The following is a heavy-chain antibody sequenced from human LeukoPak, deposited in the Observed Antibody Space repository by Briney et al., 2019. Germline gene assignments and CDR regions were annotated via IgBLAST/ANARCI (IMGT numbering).Heavy chain of an antibody. CDR2: ISGSGGST. CDR1: GFTFSSYG. D-gene: IGHD3-10*01. V-gene: IGHV3-23*01. CDR3: AKQLTVRGVRGYYYMDV. J-gene: IGHJ6*03. Sequence: GGSLRLSCAASGFTFSSYGMSWVRQAPGKGLEWVSAISGSGGSTYYADSVKGRFTISRDNSKNTLYLQMNSLRAEDTAVYYCAKQLTVRGVRGYYYMDVWGKGTTVTISS.